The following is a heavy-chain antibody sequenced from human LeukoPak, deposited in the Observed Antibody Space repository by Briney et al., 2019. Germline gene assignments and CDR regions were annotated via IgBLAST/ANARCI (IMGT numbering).Heavy chain of an antibody. D-gene: IGHD7-27*01. V-gene: IGHV1-8*01. CDR2: MNPNSGNR. CDR1: GYTFTSFD. J-gene: IGHJ5*02. CDR3: ARRLGCANKTNCYNWFDP. Sequence: GASVKVSCKASGYTFTSFDINWVRQATGQGPEWMGWMNPNSGNRGYAQKFQGRVTMTRNTSINTAYIELSSLRSEDTAVYYCARRLGCANKTNCYNWFDPWGQGTLVTVSS.